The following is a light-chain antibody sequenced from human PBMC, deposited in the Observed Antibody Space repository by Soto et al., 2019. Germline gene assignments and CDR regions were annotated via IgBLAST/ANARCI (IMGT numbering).Light chain of an antibody. CDR1: SSNVGSNF. J-gene: IGLJ3*02. CDR3: AAGDNSLRWV. Sequence: QSVLTQPPSVSGTPGQRVTISCSGSSSNVGSNFVYWYQQFPGTAPKLLIYRTDQRPSGVPDRFSASKPGTSASLAISGLRSDDEADYYCAAGDNSLRWVFGGGTKLTVL. V-gene: IGLV1-47*01. CDR2: RTD.